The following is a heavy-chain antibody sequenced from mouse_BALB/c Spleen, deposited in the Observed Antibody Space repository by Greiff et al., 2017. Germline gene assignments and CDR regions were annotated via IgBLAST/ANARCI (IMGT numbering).Heavy chain of an antibody. J-gene: IGHJ3*01. V-gene: IGHV1S29*02. CDR2: IYPYNGGT. CDR3: VGGVRGFAY. D-gene: IGHD2-14*01. Sequence: VQLQQSGPELVKPGASVKISCKASGYTFTDYNMHWVKQSHGKSLEWIGYIYPYNGGTGYNQKFKSKATLTVDNSSSTAYMELRSLTSEDSAVYYCVGGVRGFAYWGQGTLVTVSA. CDR1: GYTFTDYN.